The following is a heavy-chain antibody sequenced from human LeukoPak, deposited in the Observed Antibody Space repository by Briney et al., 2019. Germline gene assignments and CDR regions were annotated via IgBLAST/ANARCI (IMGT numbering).Heavy chain of an antibody. Sequence: PGGSLRLSCAASGFTFDDYGMSWVRQAPGKGLEWVSGINWNGGSTGYADSVKGRFTISRDNAKNSLYLQMNSLRAEDTALYYCARGLYSSSWYGSDYWGQGTLVTVSS. CDR3: ARGLYSSSWYGSDY. CDR1: GFTFDDYG. V-gene: IGHV3-20*04. J-gene: IGHJ4*02. CDR2: INWNGGST. D-gene: IGHD6-13*01.